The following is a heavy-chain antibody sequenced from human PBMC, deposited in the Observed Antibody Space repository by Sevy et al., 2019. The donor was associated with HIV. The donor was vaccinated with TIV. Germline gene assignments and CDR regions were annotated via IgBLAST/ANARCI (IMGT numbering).Heavy chain of an antibody. J-gene: IGHJ4*02. CDR2: ISYDGSDK. CDR1: GFNFRIYA. D-gene: IGHD1-26*01. Sequence: GGSLRLYCAASGFNFRIYAMHWVRQAPGKGLEWVVVISYDGSDKFYAESVKGRFTISRDNSKNMVFLQLNSLRGDDTAVYYCATGRQGATYGYWGQGTPVTVSS. CDR3: ATGRQGATYGY. V-gene: IGHV3-30*03.